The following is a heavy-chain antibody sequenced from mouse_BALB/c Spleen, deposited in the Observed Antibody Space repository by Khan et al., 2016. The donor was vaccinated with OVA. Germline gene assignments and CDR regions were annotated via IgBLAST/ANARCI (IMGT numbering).Heavy chain of an antibody. V-gene: IGHV14-3*02. D-gene: IGHD2-3*01. CDR2: IDPANGNN. CDR1: GFNIKDTY. J-gene: IGHJ1*01. Sequence: EVQLQQSGAELVKPGASVKLSCTASGFNIKDTYLHWVKQRPEQGLEWIGRIDPANGNNQYDPKFQGRATITSDTSSDTPYLQLNSLTSEDTAVYYCARPSYDPRDFEVWGAGTTVTVSS. CDR3: ARPSYDPRDFEV.